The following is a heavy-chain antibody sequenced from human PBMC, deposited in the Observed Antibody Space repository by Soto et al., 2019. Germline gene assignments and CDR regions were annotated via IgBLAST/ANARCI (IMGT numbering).Heavy chain of an antibody. V-gene: IGHV4-61*01. CDR1: GGSVSNDNFY. J-gene: IGHJ5*02. CDR3: ARGITMGQLPSHFDH. CDR2: VHSSGIT. Sequence: SETLSLTCTVSGGSVSNDNFYWSWIRQPPGKGLEWIGYVHSSGITNYNPSLKRRVTISVDTSRNQFSLRLSSVTAADTAVYYCARGITMGQLPSHFDHWGQGTLVTVSS. D-gene: IGHD3-16*01.